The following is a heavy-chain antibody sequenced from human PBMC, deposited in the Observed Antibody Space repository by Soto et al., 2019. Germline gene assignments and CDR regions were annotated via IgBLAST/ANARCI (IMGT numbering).Heavy chain of an antibody. CDR2: ISGSGGST. CDR3: AKTLRSLGSRVWYYYYGMDV. D-gene: IGHD7-27*01. CDR1: GFTFSSYA. J-gene: IGHJ6*02. V-gene: IGHV3-23*01. Sequence: GGSLRLSCAASGFTFSSYAMSWVRQAPGKGLEWVSAISGSGGSTYYADSVKGRFTISRDNSKNTLYLQMNSLRAEDTAVYYCAKTLRSLGSRVWYYYYGMDVWGQGTTVTVSS.